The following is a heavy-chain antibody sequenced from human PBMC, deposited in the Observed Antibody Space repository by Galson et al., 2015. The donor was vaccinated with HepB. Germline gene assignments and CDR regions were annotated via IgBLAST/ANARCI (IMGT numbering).Heavy chain of an antibody. CDR2: ISTYNGNT. V-gene: IGHV1-18*01. CDR1: GYTFISYG. Sequence: SCKASGYTFISYGITWVRQAPGQGLEWVGWISTYNGNTNYAQKLQGRVTMTTDTSTSTAYLGLRSLRYDDTAVYYCAIVDTGIPFDPGGQGTLAPVS. CDR3: AIVDTGIPFDP. D-gene: IGHD5-18*01. J-gene: IGHJ5*02.